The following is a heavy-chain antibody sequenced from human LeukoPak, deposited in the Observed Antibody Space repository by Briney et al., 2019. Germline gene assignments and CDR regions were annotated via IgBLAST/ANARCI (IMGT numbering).Heavy chain of an antibody. V-gene: IGHV3-30*01. D-gene: IGHD2-21*01. CDR3: ASYSSPDFAY. Sequence: GRSLRLSCAASGFTFSSYAMHWVRQAPGKGLEWVAVISYDGSNKYYADSVKGRFTISRDNSKNTLYLQMNSLRAEDTAVYYCASYSSPDFAYWGQGPLVTVSS. CDR2: ISYDGSNK. J-gene: IGHJ4*02. CDR1: GFTFSSYA.